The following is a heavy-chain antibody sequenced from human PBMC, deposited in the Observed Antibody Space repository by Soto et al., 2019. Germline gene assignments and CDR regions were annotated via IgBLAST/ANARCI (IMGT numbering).Heavy chain of an antibody. CDR3: ARGPSHFYYALGGGWFDP. CDR1: GYTFTSYY. Sequence: QVQLVQSGAEVKKPGASVKVSCKASGYTFTSYYMHWVRQAPGQGLEWMGIINPSGGSTSYAQKFQGRVTMTRDTSTSTVYMELSSLRSEDTAVYYCARGPSHFYYALGGGWFDPGAREPWSPSPQ. J-gene: IGHJ5*02. CDR2: INPSGGST. D-gene: IGHD3-10*01. V-gene: IGHV1-46*01.